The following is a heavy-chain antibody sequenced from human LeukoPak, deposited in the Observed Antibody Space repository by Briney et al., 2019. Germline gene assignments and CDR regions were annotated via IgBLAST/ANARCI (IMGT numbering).Heavy chain of an antibody. V-gene: IGHV3-23*01. D-gene: IGHD3-3*01. CDR1: GFTFSSYA. J-gene: IGHJ6*02. CDR3: AKGLQFGVTGYYAMDV. CDR2: ISDSGRT. Sequence: PGGSLRLSCAASGFTFSSYAMTWVRQAPGKRLEWVSTISDSGRTYYADSVKGRLTISSDNSKSTLYLQMNSLRAEDTAVYYCAKGLQFGVTGYYAMDVWGQGTTVTVAS.